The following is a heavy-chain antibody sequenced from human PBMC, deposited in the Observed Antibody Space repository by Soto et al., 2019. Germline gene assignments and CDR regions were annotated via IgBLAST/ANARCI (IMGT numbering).Heavy chain of an antibody. D-gene: IGHD3-22*01. CDR3: ARGGGVYYDSSGYQGSFGY. CDR2: INPSGGST. Sequence: ASVKVSCKASGYTFTSYYMHWVRQAPGQGLEWMGIINPSGGSTGYAQKFQGRVTMTRDTSTSTVYMELSSLRSEDTAVYYCARGGGVYYDSSGYQGSFGYWGQGTLVTVSS. CDR1: GYTFTSYY. J-gene: IGHJ4*02. V-gene: IGHV1-46*01.